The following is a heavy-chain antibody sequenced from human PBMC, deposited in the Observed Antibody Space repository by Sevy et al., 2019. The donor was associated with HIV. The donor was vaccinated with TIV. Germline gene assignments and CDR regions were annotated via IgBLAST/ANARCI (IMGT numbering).Heavy chain of an antibody. CDR3: ARDNDCSGGSCSYYYGMDV. V-gene: IGHV3-30-3*01. Sequence: GGSLRLPCAASGFTFSSYAMHWVRQAPGKGLEWVAVISYDGSNKYYADSVKGGFTISRDNSKNTLYLQMNSLRAEDTAVYYCARDNDCSGGSCSYYYGMDVWGQGTTVTVSS. J-gene: IGHJ6*02. CDR1: GFTFSSYA. CDR2: ISYDGSNK. D-gene: IGHD2-15*01.